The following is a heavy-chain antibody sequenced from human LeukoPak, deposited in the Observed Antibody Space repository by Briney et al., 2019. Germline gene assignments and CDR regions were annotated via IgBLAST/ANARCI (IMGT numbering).Heavy chain of an antibody. CDR2: IRYDGSNK. CDR3: ARDYYDSSGYYFPAI. D-gene: IGHD3-22*01. J-gene: IGHJ4*02. V-gene: IGHV3-30*02. Sequence: GGSLRLSCAASGFTFSSYGMHWVRQAPGKGLEWVAFIRYDGSNKYYADSVKGRFTISRDNSKNTLYLQMNSLRAEDTAVYYCARDYYDSSGYYFPAIWGQGTLVTVSS. CDR1: GFTFSSYG.